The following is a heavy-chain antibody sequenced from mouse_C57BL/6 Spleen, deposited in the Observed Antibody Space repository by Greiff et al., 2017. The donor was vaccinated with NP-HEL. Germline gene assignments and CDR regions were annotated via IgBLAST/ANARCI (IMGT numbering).Heavy chain of an antibody. D-gene: IGHD1-3*01. CDR3: ARRAIVAPFAMDY. J-gene: IGHJ4*01. CDR2: INPGSGGT. CDR1: GYAFTNYL. V-gene: IGHV1-54*01. Sequence: QVQLQQSGAELVRPGTSVKVSCKASGYAFTNYLIEWVKQRPGQGLEWIGVINPGSGGTNYNEKFKGKATLTADKSSSTAYMQLSSLTSEDSAVYFCARRAIVAPFAMDYWGQGTSVTVSS.